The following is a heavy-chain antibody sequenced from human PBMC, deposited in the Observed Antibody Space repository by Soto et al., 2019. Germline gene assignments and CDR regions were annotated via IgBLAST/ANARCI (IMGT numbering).Heavy chain of an antibody. CDR2: IGTAGDT. CDR3: ARANRSPVYSSSSRYYYYGMDV. D-gene: IGHD6-6*01. J-gene: IGHJ6*02. CDR1: GFTFSSYD. V-gene: IGHV3-13*01. Sequence: GGSLRLSCAASGFTFSSYDMHWVRQATGKGLEWVSAIGTAGDTYYPGSVKGRFTISSENAKNSLYLQMNSLRAEDTAGYYCARANRSPVYSSSSRYYYYGMDVWGQGTTVTVSS.